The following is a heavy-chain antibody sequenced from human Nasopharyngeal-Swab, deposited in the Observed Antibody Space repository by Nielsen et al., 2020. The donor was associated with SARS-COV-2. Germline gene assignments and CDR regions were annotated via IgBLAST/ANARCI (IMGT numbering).Heavy chain of an antibody. V-gene: IGHV3-48*04. CDR2: ISNGGSII. CDR3: ARFSNKGNRYWFFDL. CDR1: GFPFSDYS. Sequence: GGSLRLSCAASGFPFSDYSMNWVRQAPGKGPEWVSYISNGGSIIYYADSVKGRFTISRDNAGTSLSLQMNSLRAEDTAVYYCARFSNKGNRYWFFDLWGRGTLVTVSS. D-gene: IGHD1-14*01. J-gene: IGHJ2*01.